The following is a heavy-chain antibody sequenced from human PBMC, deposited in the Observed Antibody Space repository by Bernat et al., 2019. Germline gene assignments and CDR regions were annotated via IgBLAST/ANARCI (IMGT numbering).Heavy chain of an antibody. Sequence: QVQLVESGGGVVQPGRSLRLSCAASGFTFSSYGMQWVRQAPGKGLEWVAVISDDVSTKHYADSVNGRFTVSRDNSKNTLYLQVNSLRAEDTAVYYCAKEKGGNYMPLDYWGQGTLVTVSS. D-gene: IGHD1-26*01. CDR1: GFTFSSYG. J-gene: IGHJ4*02. CDR3: AKEKGGNYMPLDY. V-gene: IGHV3-30*18. CDR2: ISDDVSTK.